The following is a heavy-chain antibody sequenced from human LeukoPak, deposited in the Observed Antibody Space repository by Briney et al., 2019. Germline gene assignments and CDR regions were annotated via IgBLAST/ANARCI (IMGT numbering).Heavy chain of an antibody. V-gene: IGHV3-20*04. CDR3: AELGITMIGGV. J-gene: IGHJ6*04. CDR2: INWNGGST. Sequence: PGGSLRLSCAASGFTFDDYGLSWVRQAPGKGLEWVSGINWNGGSTGYADSVKGRFTISRDNAKNSLYLQMNSLRAEDTAVYYCAELGITMIGGVWGKGTTVTISS. D-gene: IGHD3-10*02. CDR1: GFTFDDYG.